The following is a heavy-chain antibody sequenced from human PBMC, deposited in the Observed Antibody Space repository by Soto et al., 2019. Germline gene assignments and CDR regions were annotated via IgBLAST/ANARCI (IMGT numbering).Heavy chain of an antibody. CDR3: ARAYYGSGSHPTMDV. D-gene: IGHD3-10*01. V-gene: IGHV3-21*01. Sequence: EVQLVESGGGLVKPGGSLRLSCAASGFIFSSYSMNWVRQAPGKGLEWVSSINSNSIYIYYADSVKGRFTISRDNAKNSLYLQMNRLRAEDTAVYYCARAYYGSGSHPTMDVWGKGTTVTVSS. CDR1: GFIFSSYS. J-gene: IGHJ6*03. CDR2: INSNSIYI.